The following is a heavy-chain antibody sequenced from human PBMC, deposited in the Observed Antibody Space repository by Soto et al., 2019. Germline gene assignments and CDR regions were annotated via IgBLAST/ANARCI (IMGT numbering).Heavy chain of an antibody. CDR3: VKSGGSSSSNRYFDY. CDR2: ISGSGGGT. CDR1: GFTFSSYA. J-gene: IGHJ4*02. D-gene: IGHD6-6*01. Sequence: GESLKISCAASGFTFSSYAMSWVRQIPGRGLECVSLISGSGGGTYYADSVKGRFTISRDNSKNTLYVQMNSLRVEDTAVYYCVKSGGSSSSNRYFDYWGQGTLVTVSS. V-gene: IGHV3-23*01.